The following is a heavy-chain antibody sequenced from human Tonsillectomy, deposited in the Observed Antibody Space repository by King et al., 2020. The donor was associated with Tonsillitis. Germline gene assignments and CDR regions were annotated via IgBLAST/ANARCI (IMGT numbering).Heavy chain of an antibody. CDR1: GGSISSSSYY. Sequence: QLQESGPGLVKPSETLSLTCTVSGGSISSSSYYWGWIRQPPGKGLEWIGSIYYSGSTYYNPSLKSRVTISVDTSKNQFSLKLSSVTAADTAVYYCACPIYYGPGSNSFDPWGQGTLVTVSS. CDR2: IYYSGST. J-gene: IGHJ5*02. D-gene: IGHD3-10*01. V-gene: IGHV4-39*07. CDR3: ACPIYYGPGSNSFDP.